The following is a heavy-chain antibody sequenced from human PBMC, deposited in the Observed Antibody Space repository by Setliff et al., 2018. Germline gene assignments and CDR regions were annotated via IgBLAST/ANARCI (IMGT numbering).Heavy chain of an antibody. CDR3: ARRGMSSSWFQGYFDY. J-gene: IGHJ4*02. V-gene: IGHV1-69*01. CDR2: IIPIFGTA. CDR1: GGTFSSYA. D-gene: IGHD6-13*01. Sequence: KVSCKASGGTFSSYAISWVRQAPGQGLEWMGGIIPIFGTANYAQKFQGRVTITADESTSTAYMGLSSLRSEDTAVYYCARRGMSSSWFQGYFDYWGQGTLVTVSS.